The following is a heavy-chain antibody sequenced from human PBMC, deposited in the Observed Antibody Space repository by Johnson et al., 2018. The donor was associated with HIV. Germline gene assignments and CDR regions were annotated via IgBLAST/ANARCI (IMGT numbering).Heavy chain of an antibody. Sequence: VQLVESGGGVVRPGGSLRLSCAASGFTFDDYGMSWVRQAPGKGLEWVSGIIYSGGSTYYAHSVKGRFTISRDNSKNTLYLQMNSLRAEDTALYYCAKDIELEPREGAFDIWGQGTMVTVSS. CDR1: GFTFDDYG. D-gene: IGHD1-14*01. CDR3: AKDIELEPREGAFDI. J-gene: IGHJ3*02. CDR2: IIYSGGST. V-gene: IGHV3-20*04.